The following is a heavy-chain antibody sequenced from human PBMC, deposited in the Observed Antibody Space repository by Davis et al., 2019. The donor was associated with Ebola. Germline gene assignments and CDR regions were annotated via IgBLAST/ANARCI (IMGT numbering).Heavy chain of an antibody. CDR1: GYTFTGYY. D-gene: IGHD2-2*02. CDR2: INPNSGGT. CDR3: ARGPDDAACSSTSCYRYNWFDP. J-gene: IGHJ5*02. Sequence: ASVKVSCKASGYTFTGYYMHWVRQAPGQGLEWMGWINPNSGGTNYAQKFQGRVTMTRDTSISTAYMELSRLRSDDTAVYYCARGPDDAACSSTSCYRYNWFDPWGQGTLVTVSS. V-gene: IGHV1-2*02.